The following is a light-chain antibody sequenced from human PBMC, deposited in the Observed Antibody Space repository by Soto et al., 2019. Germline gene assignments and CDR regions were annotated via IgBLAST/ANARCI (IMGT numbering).Light chain of an antibody. CDR2: GAS. CDR1: QSVSSDT. J-gene: IGKJ1*01. CDR3: QQYGTSPSWT. Sequence: ETVLTQSPGTLSLSPGERATLSCRASQSVSSDTLAWYQQKPGQAPRLPLYGASTRATGIPDRFSGSGSGTDFTLTVSRLEPDDFAVYYCQQYGTSPSWTFGQGTNVEIK. V-gene: IGKV3-20*01.